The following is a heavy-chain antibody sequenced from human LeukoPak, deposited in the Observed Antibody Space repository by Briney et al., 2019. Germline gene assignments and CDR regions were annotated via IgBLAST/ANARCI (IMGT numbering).Heavy chain of an antibody. Sequence: GASVKVSCKASGGTFSSYAISWVRQAPGQGLERMGGIIPIFGTANYAQKFQGRVTITTDESTSTAYMELSSLRSEDTAVYYCARGLWSSTSPGLYYYYMDVWGKGTTVTVSS. J-gene: IGHJ6*03. CDR3: ARGLWSSTSPGLYYYYMDV. V-gene: IGHV1-69*05. CDR1: GGTFSSYA. CDR2: IIPIFGTA. D-gene: IGHD2-2*01.